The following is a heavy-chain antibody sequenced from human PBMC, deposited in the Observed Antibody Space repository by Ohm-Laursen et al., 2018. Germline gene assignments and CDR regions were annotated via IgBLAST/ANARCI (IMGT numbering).Heavy chain of an antibody. CDR2: ISAHNGNT. Sequence: ASVKVSCKVSCYSFTSYGLPWVRQAPGQGLEWMGWISAHNGNTNYAPKLQGRVTMTTDTSTSTAYMELRSLISDDTAVYFCARGPYYYDSSNYYGDYWGQGTLVTVSS. CDR3: ARGPYYYDSSNYYGDY. CDR1: CYSFTSYG. D-gene: IGHD3-22*01. J-gene: IGHJ4*02. V-gene: IGHV1-18*01.